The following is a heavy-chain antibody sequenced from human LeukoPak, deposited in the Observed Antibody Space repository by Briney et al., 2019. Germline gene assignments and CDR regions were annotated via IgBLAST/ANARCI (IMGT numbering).Heavy chain of an antibody. CDR3: ARGPNYDFWSGYRRYNWFDP. V-gene: IGHV4-34*01. Sequence: PSETLSLTCTVSGGSISSYYWSWIRQPPGKGLEWIGEINHSGSTNYNPSLKSRVTISVDTSKNQFSLKLSSVTAADTAVYYCARGPNYDFWSGYRRYNWFDPWGQGTLVTVSS. CDR1: GGSISSYY. CDR2: INHSGST. J-gene: IGHJ5*02. D-gene: IGHD3-3*01.